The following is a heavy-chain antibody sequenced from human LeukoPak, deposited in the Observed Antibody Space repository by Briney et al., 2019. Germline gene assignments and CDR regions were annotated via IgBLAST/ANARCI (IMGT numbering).Heavy chain of an antibody. D-gene: IGHD4-23*01. V-gene: IGHV4-61*02. CDR3: ARERTTVVPNWFDP. J-gene: IGHJ5*02. CDR2: IYTSGST. CDR1: GGSISSGSYY. Sequence: PSQTLSLTXTVSGGSISSGSYYWSWIRQPAGQGLEWIGRIYTSGSTNYNPSLKSRVTISVDTSKNQFSLKLSSVTAADTAVYYCARERTTVVPNWFDPWGQGTLVTVSS.